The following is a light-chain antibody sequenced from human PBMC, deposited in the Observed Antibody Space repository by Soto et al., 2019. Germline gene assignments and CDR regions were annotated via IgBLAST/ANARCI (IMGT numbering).Light chain of an antibody. V-gene: IGLV4-60*03. CDR1: IGHSSYI. CDR3: ETWDSNSRV. Sequence: QLVLTQSSSASASLGSSVKLTCTLNIGHSSYIIAWHQQQPGKAPRYLMKLEGSGSYNQGSGVPDRFSGSSSGADRYLTISNLQSEDEADYYCETWDSNSRVFGGGTKLTVL. J-gene: IGLJ3*02. CDR2: LEGSGSY.